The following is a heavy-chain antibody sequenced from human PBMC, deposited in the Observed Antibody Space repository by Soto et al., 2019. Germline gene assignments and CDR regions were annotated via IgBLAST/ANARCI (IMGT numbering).Heavy chain of an antibody. CDR2: INAGNGNT. Sequence: ASVKVSCKASGYTFASYAMHWVRQAPGQRLEWMGWINAGNGNTKYSQKFQGRVTITRDTSASTAYMELSSLRSEDTAVYYCARDRPADAFDIWGQGTMVTVSS. CDR3: ARDRPADAFDI. CDR1: GYTFASYA. J-gene: IGHJ3*02. D-gene: IGHD6-6*01. V-gene: IGHV1-3*01.